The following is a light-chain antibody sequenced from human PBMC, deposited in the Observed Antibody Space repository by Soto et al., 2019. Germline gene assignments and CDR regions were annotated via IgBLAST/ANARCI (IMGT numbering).Light chain of an antibody. Sequence: DIQMTQSPSTLSASVGDRVTITCRASQSMNRWLAWYQQKPGKAPKFLIYMASSLESGVPSRFSGSGSGTEFTLTISSLQPDDVATYFCQQYDSYTWTFGHGTKVEI. J-gene: IGKJ1*01. V-gene: IGKV1-5*03. CDR2: MAS. CDR1: QSMNRW. CDR3: QQYDSYTWT.